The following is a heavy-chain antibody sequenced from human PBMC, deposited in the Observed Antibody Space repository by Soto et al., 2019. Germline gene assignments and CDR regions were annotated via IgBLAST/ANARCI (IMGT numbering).Heavy chain of an antibody. Sequence: SETLSLTCTVSGGSISSGGYYWSWIRQHPGKGPEWIGYIYYSGSTYYNPSLKSRVTISVDTSKNQFSLKLSSVTAADTAVYYCARDQPYNWNSSGMDVWGQGTTVTVSS. CDR1: GGSISSGGYY. J-gene: IGHJ6*02. CDR2: IYYSGST. D-gene: IGHD1-7*01. V-gene: IGHV4-31*03. CDR3: ARDQPYNWNSSGMDV.